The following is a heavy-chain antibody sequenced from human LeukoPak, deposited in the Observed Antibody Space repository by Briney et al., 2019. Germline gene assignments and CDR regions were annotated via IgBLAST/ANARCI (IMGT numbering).Heavy chain of an antibody. Sequence: ASVKVSCKASGYTFIIYDINWVRQAPGQGLEWMGWMNPNSGNTGYAQKFQGRVTLTRNTSTSTAYMELSSLRSDDTAVYYCARGLLSFMRSDYSNYWDNWFDPWGQGTLVTVSS. CDR1: GYTFIIYD. CDR2: MNPNSGNT. D-gene: IGHD4-11*01. CDR3: ARGLLSFMRSDYSNYWDNWFDP. V-gene: IGHV1-8*03. J-gene: IGHJ5*02.